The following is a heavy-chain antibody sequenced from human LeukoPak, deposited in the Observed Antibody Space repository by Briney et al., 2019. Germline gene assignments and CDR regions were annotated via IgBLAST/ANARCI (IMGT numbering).Heavy chain of an antibody. CDR3: ASGDPSVWVAYNWFDP. CDR1: GFTFSSYS. CDR2: ISSSSSTI. Sequence: QPGGSLRLSCAASGFTFSSYSMNWVRQAPGKGLEWVSYISSSSSTIYYADSVKGRFTISRDNAKNSLYLQMNSLRAEDTAVYYCASGDPSVWVAYNWFDPWGQGTLVTVSS. J-gene: IGHJ5*02. V-gene: IGHV3-48*04. D-gene: IGHD3-16*01.